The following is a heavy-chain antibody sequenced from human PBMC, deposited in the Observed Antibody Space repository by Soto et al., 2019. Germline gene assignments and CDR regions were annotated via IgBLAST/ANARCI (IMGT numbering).Heavy chain of an antibody. J-gene: IGHJ4*02. CDR1: GFTFSSYA. D-gene: IGHD2-15*01. CDR3: AKGRIRGGYFDY. V-gene: IGHV3-23*04. CDR2: ISGSGGNT. Sequence: EVQLVESGGGLVKPGGSLRLSCAASGFTFSSYAMSWVRQAPGKGLEWVSAISGSGGNTYYADSVKGRFTISRDNSKNTLYLQMNSLRAEDTAVYYCAKGRIRGGYFDYWGQGTLVTVSS.